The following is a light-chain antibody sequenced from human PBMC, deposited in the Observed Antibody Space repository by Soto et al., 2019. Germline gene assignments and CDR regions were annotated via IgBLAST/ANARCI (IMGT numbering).Light chain of an antibody. CDR1: QSVSSN. CDR3: QHYNKWPET. V-gene: IGKV3-15*01. J-gene: IGKJ1*01. Sequence: EIVMTQSPATLSVSPGERATLSCRASQSVSSNLAWYQQKPGQAPRLLIYGASTKATGIPARFSSSGSGTEFNLTISSLQPEDFAVYYCQHYNKWPETFGQGTKVEI. CDR2: GAS.